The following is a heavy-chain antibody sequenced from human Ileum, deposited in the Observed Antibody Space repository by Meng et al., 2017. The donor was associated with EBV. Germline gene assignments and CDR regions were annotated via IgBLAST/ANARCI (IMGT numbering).Heavy chain of an antibody. Sequence: KESGPRRGQNSGTLALTCAVSGGSVISNNWWSWVRQPPGKWLDWIGEIFQMGSTNNSPSLKSRVTISVDNSKNQFSLSLTSVTAADTAIYYCAKVSLTGTFYDHWGQGILVTVSS. V-gene: IGHV4-4*02. CDR2: IFQMGST. CDR1: GGSVISNNW. J-gene: IGHJ4*02. D-gene: IGHD3-9*01. CDR3: AKVSLTGTFYDH.